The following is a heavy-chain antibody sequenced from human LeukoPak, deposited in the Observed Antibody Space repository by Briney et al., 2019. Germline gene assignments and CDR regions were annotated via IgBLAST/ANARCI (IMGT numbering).Heavy chain of an antibody. V-gene: IGHV1-69*13. CDR2: IIPIFGTV. CDR1: GGTFSSYA. D-gene: IGHD3-22*01. CDR3: ARHDYYYDSSGYPFQH. Sequence: SVKVSCKASGGTFSSYAISWVRQAPGQGLEWMGGIIPIFGTVNYAQKFQGRVTITADESTSTAYMELSSLRSEDTAVYYCARHDYYYDSSGYPFQHWGQGTLVTVSS. J-gene: IGHJ1*01.